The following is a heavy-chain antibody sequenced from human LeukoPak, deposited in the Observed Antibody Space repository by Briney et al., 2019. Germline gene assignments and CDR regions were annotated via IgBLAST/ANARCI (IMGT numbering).Heavy chain of an antibody. CDR2: INTGGSST. CDR3: ARSNQADDY. V-gene: IGHV3-74*01. J-gene: IGHJ4*02. D-gene: IGHD4-11*01. Sequence: GSLRLSCAASGFTFSSYWMHWVRQVPGEGLVWVSRINTGGSSTTYADSVKGRFTISRDNAKNTLYLQMNSLRVEDTAVYYCARSNQADDYWGQGTLVTVSS. CDR1: GFTFSSYW.